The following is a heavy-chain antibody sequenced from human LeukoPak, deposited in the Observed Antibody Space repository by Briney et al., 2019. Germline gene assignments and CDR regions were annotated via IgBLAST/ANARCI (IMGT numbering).Heavy chain of an antibody. J-gene: IGHJ3*02. CDR2: ISSNGGST. D-gene: IGHD2-15*01. CDR1: GFTFSSYA. CDR3: VKDRRWYCSGGSCDDAFDI. V-gene: IGHV3-64D*06. Sequence: GGYLRLSCSASGFTFSSYAMHWVRQAPGKGLEYVSAISSNGGSTYYADSVKGRFTISRDNSKNTLYLQMSSLRAEDTAVYYCVKDRRWYCSGGSCDDAFDIWGQGTMVTVSS.